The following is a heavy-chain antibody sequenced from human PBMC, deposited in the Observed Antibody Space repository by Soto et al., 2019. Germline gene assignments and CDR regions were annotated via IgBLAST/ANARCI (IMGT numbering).Heavy chain of an antibody. CDR3: AAGGITGTIYYYYGMDV. Sequence: GASVKVSCKASGFTFTSSAVQWVRQARGQRLEWIGWIVVGSGNTNYAQKFQERVTITRDMSTSTAYMELSSLRSEDTAVYYCAAGGITGTIYYYYGMDVWGQGTTVTVS. CDR1: GFTFTSSA. CDR2: IVVGSGNT. J-gene: IGHJ6*02. D-gene: IGHD1-20*01. V-gene: IGHV1-58*01.